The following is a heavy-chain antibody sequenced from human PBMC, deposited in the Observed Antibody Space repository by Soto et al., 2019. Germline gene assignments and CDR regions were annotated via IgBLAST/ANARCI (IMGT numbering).Heavy chain of an antibody. V-gene: IGHV4-4*02. J-gene: IGHJ6*02. CDR3: ATQGFYRMGV. CDR2: IHHSGAT. CDR1: GDSITGDNW. Sequence: SETLSLTCAVSGDSITGDNWWSWVRQPPGKGLEWIGEIHHSGATNYNPSLKSRVTISVDKSKNQFSLKLNSVTAADTAMFYCATQGFYRMGVWGRGNTVTFSS.